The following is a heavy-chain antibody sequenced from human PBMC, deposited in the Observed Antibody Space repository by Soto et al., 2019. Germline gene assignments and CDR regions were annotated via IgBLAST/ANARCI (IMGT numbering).Heavy chain of an antibody. D-gene: IGHD4-4*01. CDR1: GGSISSGGYS. V-gene: IGHV4-30-2*01. CDR3: GRAVTTYCWGMDV. Sequence: QLQLQESGSGLVKPSQTLSLTCAVSGGSISSGGYSWSWIRQPPGKGLEWIGYIYHSGSTYYNPSLRSRVTISVDRQKNESPQKLNSVTAQDTAVDYRGRAVTTYCWGMDVWGHGTTVIVFS. CDR2: IYHSGST. J-gene: IGHJ6*02.